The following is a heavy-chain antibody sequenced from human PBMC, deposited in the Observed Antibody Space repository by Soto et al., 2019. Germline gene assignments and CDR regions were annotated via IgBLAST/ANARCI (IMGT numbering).Heavy chain of an antibody. V-gene: IGHV1-8*01. Sequence: QVQLVQSGAEVKKPGASVKVSCKASGYTFTSYDINWVRQATGQGLEWMGWMNPNSGNTGYAQKFQGRVTMTRKTSISTAYMELSSLRSEDTAVYYCARGRRPSAVAGQYNWFDPWGQGTLVTVSS. CDR2: MNPNSGNT. CDR3: ARGRRPSAVAGQYNWFDP. J-gene: IGHJ5*02. CDR1: GYTFTSYD. D-gene: IGHD6-19*01.